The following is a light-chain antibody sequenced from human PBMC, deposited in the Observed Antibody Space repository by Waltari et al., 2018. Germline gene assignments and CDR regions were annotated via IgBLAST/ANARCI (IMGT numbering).Light chain of an antibody. Sequence: IVMTQSPDSLAVSLGERATINCKSSQSVLYSSNNKNYLAWYQQKPGQPPKLVIYWASTRESGVPDRFSGSGSGRDFTLTISSLQAEDVAVYYCQQYYNIPWTFGQGTKVEIK. CDR3: QQYYNIPWT. CDR2: WAS. CDR1: QSVLYSSNNKNY. V-gene: IGKV4-1*01. J-gene: IGKJ1*01.